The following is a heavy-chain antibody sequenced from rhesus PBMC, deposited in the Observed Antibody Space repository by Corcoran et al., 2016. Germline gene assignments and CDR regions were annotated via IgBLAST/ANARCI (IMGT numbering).Heavy chain of an antibody. CDR3: ARDTVDIATVTDGLDS. CDR2: IYGSGGST. D-gene: IGHD5-36*01. CDR1: GGSISDSYS. V-gene: IGHV4-160*01. Sequence: QVQLQESGPGLVKPSETMSLTCTVSGGSISDSYSWSWIRQPPGKGLEWMGRIYGSGGSTNYNPSLKSRVTISRDTSKNQFSLKLSSVTAADTAVYYCARDTVDIATVTDGLDSWGQGVVVTVSS. J-gene: IGHJ6*01.